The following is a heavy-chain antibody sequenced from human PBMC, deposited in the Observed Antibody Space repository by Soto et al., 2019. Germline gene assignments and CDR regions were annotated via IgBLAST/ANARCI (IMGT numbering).Heavy chain of an antibody. CDR3: ARGPGGPDGPGDY. CDR2: INAGNGNT. J-gene: IGHJ4*02. Sequence: QVQLVQSGAEVKKPGASVKVSCKASGYTFTSYAMHWVRQAPGQRLEWMGWINAGNGNTKYSQKFPGRVTITTDTSASTAYMEQSSLRSEDTAVYYCARGPGGPDGPGDYWGQGTLVTVSS. D-gene: IGHD2-15*01. V-gene: IGHV1-3*01. CDR1: GYTFTSYA.